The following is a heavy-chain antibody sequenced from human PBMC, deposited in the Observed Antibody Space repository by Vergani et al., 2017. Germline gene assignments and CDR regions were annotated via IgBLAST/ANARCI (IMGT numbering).Heavy chain of an antibody. CDR2: IVKDGINT. V-gene: IGHV3-30*02. J-gene: IGHJ4*02. CDR3: AKYLRDSTDGLPDS. Sequence: QVQLLESVGGVVQPGGSLRLSCAASGFTFSNFSMHCIRQPPGKGLEWLAYIVKDGINTRYRDAVKGRFTVSRDKSKDILYLEMDILRSEDTALYYCAKYLRDSTDGLPDSWGPGTLVIVSS. D-gene: IGHD2-21*02. CDR1: GFTFSNFS.